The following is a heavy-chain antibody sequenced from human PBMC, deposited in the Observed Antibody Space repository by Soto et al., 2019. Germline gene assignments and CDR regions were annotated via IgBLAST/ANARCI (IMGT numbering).Heavy chain of an antibody. CDR2: IKQEGSEK. CDR3: ARARNRWRYYYDSRGGGMDV. V-gene: IGHV3-7*01. D-gene: IGHD3-22*01. CDR1: GFTFSSYW. Sequence: EVQLVESGGGLVQPGGSLRLSCAASGFTFSSYWMSWVRQAPGKGLEWVANIKQEGSEKYYVDSVKCRFTISRDNAKNSLYRQMNSLRAEDTAVYYCARARNRWRYYYDSRGGGMDVWGQGTTVTVSS. J-gene: IGHJ6*02.